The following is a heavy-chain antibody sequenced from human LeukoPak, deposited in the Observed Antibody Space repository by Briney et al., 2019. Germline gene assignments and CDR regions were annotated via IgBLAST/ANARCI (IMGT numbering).Heavy chain of an antibody. CDR1: GYTFTRYA. Sequence: ASVKVSCKASGYTFTRYAINWVRQAPGQGLEWMGWINTNTGNPTYAQGFTGRFVFSLDTSVSTTYLQISSLEAADTAVYYCATATGSGSYLSWFDPWGQGTLVTVSS. V-gene: IGHV7-4-1*02. J-gene: IGHJ5*02. D-gene: IGHD1-26*01. CDR3: ATATGSGSYLSWFDP. CDR2: INTNTGNP.